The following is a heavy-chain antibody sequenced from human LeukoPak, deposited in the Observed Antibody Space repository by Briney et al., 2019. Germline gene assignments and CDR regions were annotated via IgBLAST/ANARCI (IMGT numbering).Heavy chain of an antibody. J-gene: IGHJ4*02. CDR1: GFSLSTSGVG. Sequence: SGPTLVNPXQTLTLTCTFSGFSLSTSGVGVGRIRQPPGKALEWLALIYWNDDKRYSPSLKSRLTITKDTSKNQVVLTMTNMDPVDTATYYCAHPQPKYSSSWYFDYWGQGTLVTVSS. CDR2: IYWNDDK. CDR3: AHPQPKYSSSWYFDY. V-gene: IGHV2-5*01. D-gene: IGHD6-13*01.